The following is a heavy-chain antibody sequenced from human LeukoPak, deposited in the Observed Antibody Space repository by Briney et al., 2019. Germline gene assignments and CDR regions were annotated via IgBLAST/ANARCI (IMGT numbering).Heavy chain of an antibody. Sequence: GGSLRLSCAASGFTFSSYAMHWVRQAPGKGPEWVAKIIQDGSKEYYLDSVKGRFIISRDNGKNSLYLEMNSLRVEDTAVYYCARDWRQDNAFDLWGRGTMVTVSS. CDR2: IIQDGSKE. V-gene: IGHV3-7*01. D-gene: IGHD2-15*01. CDR1: GFTFSSYA. CDR3: ARDWRQDNAFDL. J-gene: IGHJ3*01.